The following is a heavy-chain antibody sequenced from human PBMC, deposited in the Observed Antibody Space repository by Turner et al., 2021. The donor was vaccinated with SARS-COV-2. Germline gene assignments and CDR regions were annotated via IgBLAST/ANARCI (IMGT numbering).Heavy chain of an antibody. J-gene: IGHJ4*02. Sequence: QVQLPESGPGLVKPSETLSLTCPVSGASISSYYWRWSRQPAGQGLEWIGRIYPSGNTNYNPSLKSRVTMSLDTSKSQVYLNLNSVTAADAAVDYCARVDYGDPGYCFDSWGQGALVTVSS. CDR1: GASISSYY. CDR2: IYPSGNT. V-gene: IGHV4-4*07. CDR3: ARVDYGDPGYCFDS. D-gene: IGHD4-17*01.